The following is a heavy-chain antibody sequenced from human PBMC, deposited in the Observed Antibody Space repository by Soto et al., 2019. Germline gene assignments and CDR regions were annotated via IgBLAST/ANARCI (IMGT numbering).Heavy chain of an antibody. V-gene: IGHV3-74*01. Sequence: EVQLVESGGGLVQPGGSLRLSCAASGFTFNSYWMHWVRQAPGKGLVWVSRIDSDGSSTSYADSVKGRFTISRDNAKNTLDLQMNSLGADDTAVYYCVKGGTYVDYWGQGTLVTVSS. CDR1: GFTFNSYW. J-gene: IGHJ4*02. D-gene: IGHD1-1*01. CDR3: VKGGTYVDY. CDR2: IDSDGSST.